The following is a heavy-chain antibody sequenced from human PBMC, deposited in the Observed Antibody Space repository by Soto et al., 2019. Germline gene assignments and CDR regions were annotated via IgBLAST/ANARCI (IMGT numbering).Heavy chain of an antibody. V-gene: IGHV1-18*04. D-gene: IGHD6-6*01. Sequence: QVQVVQSGAEVKRPGASVKVSCKASGDTFTSNGISWVRQAPGQGLEWLAWISIYNGNTQFAQKVQGRVTMTTDTSTNTAYMELRSLRSDDTAVYYWGRAPGSSSRPLVFDYWGQGTLVTVSA. CDR3: GRAPGSSSRPLVFDY. CDR2: ISIYNGNT. CDR1: GDTFTSNG. J-gene: IGHJ4*02.